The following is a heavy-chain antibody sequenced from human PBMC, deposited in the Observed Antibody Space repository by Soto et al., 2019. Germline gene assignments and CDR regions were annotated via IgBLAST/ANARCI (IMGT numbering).Heavy chain of an antibody. V-gene: IGHV3-7*01. CDR1: GFTFSTYW. CDR3: ARKLYYYDACPHVWFDP. CDR2: IKQDGSEK. Sequence: EVQLVESGGGLVQPGGSLRLSCAASGFTFSTYWMSWVRQAPGKGLEWVASIKQDGSEKCYVDSVKGRFTISRDNANNSLYLEMNSLRAEDTAVYYCARKLYYYDACPHVWFDPWGQGTLVTVSS. D-gene: IGHD3-22*01. J-gene: IGHJ5*02.